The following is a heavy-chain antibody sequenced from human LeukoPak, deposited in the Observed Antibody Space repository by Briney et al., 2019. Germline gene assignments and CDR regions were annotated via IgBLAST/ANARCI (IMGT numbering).Heavy chain of an antibody. J-gene: IGHJ6*02. CDR3: AKGTRGADYYGMDV. Sequence: GGSLRLSCAASGFTFSSYGMHWVRQAPGKGLEWVAVISSARSNKYYADSVKGRFTISRDNSKNTLYLQMNSLRAEDTAVYYGAKGTRGADYYGMDVWRRGTTVTVSS. CDR2: ISSARSNK. CDR1: GFTFSSYG. V-gene: IGHV3-30*18.